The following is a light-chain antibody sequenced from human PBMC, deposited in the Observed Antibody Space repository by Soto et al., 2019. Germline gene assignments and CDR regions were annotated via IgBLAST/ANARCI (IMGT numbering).Light chain of an antibody. V-gene: IGKV4-1*01. J-gene: IGKJ1*01. CDR1: QSVLFNSNNKNY. Sequence: DIVMTQSPDSLAVSLGERATINCKSSQSVLFNSNNKNYLAWYQQKPGQPPKLLIYWASTRESGVPDRFSGSGSGTDFTLTISILQAEDVAIYYCQQCYSTPQTFGQGTTVEIK. CDR2: WAS. CDR3: QQCYSTPQT.